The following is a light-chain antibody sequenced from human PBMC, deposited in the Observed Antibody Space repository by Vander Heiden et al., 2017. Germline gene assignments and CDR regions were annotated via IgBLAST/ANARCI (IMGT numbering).Light chain of an antibody. V-gene: IGLV3-1*01. CDR2: QDT. CDR3: QSWDTSNLV. Sequence: SYELTQPPSVSVSPGQTASITCSGHKLGDRFASWYQQKPGQSPVLVIYQDTERPSGIPERFSGSNSGNTATLTISGTQAMDEADYYCQSWDTSNLVLGGGTKLTVL. J-gene: IGLJ2*01. CDR1: KLGDRF.